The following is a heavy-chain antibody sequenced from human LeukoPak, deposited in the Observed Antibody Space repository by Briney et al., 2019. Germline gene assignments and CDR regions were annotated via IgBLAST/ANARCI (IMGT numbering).Heavy chain of an antibody. V-gene: IGHV1-8*01. Sequence: ASVKVSCKASGYTFTSYDINWVRQATGQGLEWMGWMNPNSGNTGYAQKFLGRVTMTRNTSISTAYMELSSLRSEDSAAYYCARGLSGYSGANIDYWGQGTLVTVSS. J-gene: IGHJ4*02. D-gene: IGHD5-18*01. CDR3: ARGLSGYSGANIDY. CDR1: GYTFTSYD. CDR2: MNPNSGNT.